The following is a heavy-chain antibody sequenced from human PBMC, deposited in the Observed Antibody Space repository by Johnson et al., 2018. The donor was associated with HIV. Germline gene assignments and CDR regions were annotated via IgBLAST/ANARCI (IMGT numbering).Heavy chain of an antibody. V-gene: IGHV3-64*01. Sequence: VQLVESGGGLVQSGGSLRLSCVVSGFTFSSYAMHWVRQAPGKGLEYVSGIRSNGGSTYYAKSVKGRFTISRENSKNTLYLQMGSLRVEDMAVYYCARLRGAFDIWGQGTMVTVSS. J-gene: IGHJ3*02. CDR2: IRSNGGST. CDR1: GFTFSSYA. D-gene: IGHD3-10*01. CDR3: ARLRGAFDI.